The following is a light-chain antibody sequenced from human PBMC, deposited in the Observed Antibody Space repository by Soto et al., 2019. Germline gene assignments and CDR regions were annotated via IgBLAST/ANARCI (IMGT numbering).Light chain of an antibody. CDR2: DAS. J-gene: IGKJ2*01. CDR3: QQRAIWPYT. V-gene: IGKV3-11*01. CDR1: RTVFNG. Sequence: EIALTQSPATLSLSPGERATLSCRANRTVFNGLIWYQQKPGQAPRLLIYDASNRATDIPARFSGTGSGTDFRLTISSLEPEDFALYFCQQRAIWPYTFGPGTKLEIK.